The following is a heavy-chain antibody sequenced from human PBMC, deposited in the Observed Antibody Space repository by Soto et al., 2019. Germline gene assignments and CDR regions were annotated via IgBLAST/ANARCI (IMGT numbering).Heavy chain of an antibody. CDR2: IWYDGSNK. D-gene: IGHD3-10*01. CDR1: GFTFSSYG. V-gene: IGHV3-33*01. Sequence: TGGSLRLSCAASGFTFSSYGMHWVRQAPGKGLEWVAVIWYDGSNKYYVDSVKGRFTISRDNSKNTLYLQMNSLRAEDTAVYYCARDLDYGSGSQFDYYYYGMDVWGQGTTVTVSS. J-gene: IGHJ6*02. CDR3: ARDLDYGSGSQFDYYYYGMDV.